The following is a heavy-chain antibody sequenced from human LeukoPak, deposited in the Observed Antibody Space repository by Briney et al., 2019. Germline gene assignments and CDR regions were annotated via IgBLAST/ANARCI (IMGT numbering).Heavy chain of an antibody. Sequence: PSETLSLTCAVYGGSFSGYYWSWIRQPPGKGLEWIGEINHSGSTNYNPSLKSRVTISVDTSKNQFSLKLSSVTAADTAVYYCALFYGSGDPYYYGMDVWGQGTSVTVSS. CDR2: INHSGST. D-gene: IGHD3-10*01. J-gene: IGHJ6*02. CDR3: ALFYGSGDPYYYGMDV. V-gene: IGHV4-34*01. CDR1: GGSFSGYY.